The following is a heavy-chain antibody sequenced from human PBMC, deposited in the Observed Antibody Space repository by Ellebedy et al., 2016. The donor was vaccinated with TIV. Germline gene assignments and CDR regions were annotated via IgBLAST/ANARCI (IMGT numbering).Heavy chain of an antibody. Sequence: GESLKISXQASGYNFNNFCLAWVRQMPGKGLEWLGSIYPRDSDTKTNPSFQGQVTISVETSSNTAYLPWRSLKASDSGIYYCARLGPPEISYYFGMDVWGLGTTVTVSS. J-gene: IGHJ6*02. CDR2: IYPRDSDT. D-gene: IGHD1-14*01. V-gene: IGHV5-51*01. CDR3: ARLGPPEISYYFGMDV. CDR1: GYNFNNFC.